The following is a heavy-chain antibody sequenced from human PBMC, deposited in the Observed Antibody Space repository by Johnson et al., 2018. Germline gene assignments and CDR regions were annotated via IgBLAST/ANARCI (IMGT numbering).Heavy chain of an antibody. CDR2: ISSSGTMK. CDR3: ARGKYNDPIDI. J-gene: IGHJ3*02. CDR1: RFTFSDYY. D-gene: IGHD3-16*01. Sequence: QVQLVESGGGLVKPGGSLRLSCEASRFTFSDYYMSWIRQAPGKGLEWLSYISSSGTMKYYVDSVKGRFTISRDNAKKSLYLQMRSLSVEAKALYYCARGKYNDPIDIWGQGTMVTVSS. V-gene: IGHV3-11*01.